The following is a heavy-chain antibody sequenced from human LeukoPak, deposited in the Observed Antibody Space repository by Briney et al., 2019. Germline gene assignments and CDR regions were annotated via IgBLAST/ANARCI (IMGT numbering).Heavy chain of an antibody. Sequence: PGGSLGLSCGTSGFSFSNSYMSWVRQGPGQGLEWVATIWPDGGEKKYMDSLRDRFTISRDNARDLLFLQMNSLSVEDTAVYFCARLLGFVTTFDYWGQGALVTVSS. J-gene: IGHJ4*02. CDR2: IWPDGGEK. CDR3: ARLLGFVTTFDY. V-gene: IGHV3-7*01. CDR1: GFSFSNSY. D-gene: IGHD4-17*01.